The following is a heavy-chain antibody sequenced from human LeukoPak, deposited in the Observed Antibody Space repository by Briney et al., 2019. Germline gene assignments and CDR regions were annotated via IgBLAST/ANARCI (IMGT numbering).Heavy chain of an antibody. CDR3: TRRAWGSGWGAFDI. Sequence: GGSLRLSCTASGFTFGDYSMNWVRQAPGKGLEWVGFIRSKAYGGTTEYAASVKGRFTISRDDSKNTAHLQMNRLKTEDTAVYYCTRRAWGSGWGAFDIWGQGTMVTVPS. D-gene: IGHD6-19*01. CDR2: IRSKAYGGTT. J-gene: IGHJ3*02. CDR1: GFTFGDYS. V-gene: IGHV3-49*04.